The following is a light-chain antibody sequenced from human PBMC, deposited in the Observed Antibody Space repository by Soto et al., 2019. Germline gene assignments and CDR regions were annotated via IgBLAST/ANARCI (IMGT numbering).Light chain of an antibody. V-gene: IGLV2-11*01. CDR1: SSDVGAYNY. CDR2: DVS. Sequence: QSALTQPRSVSGSPGQSVTISCTGTSSDVGAYNYVSWYQHHPGRAPKLMIYDVSKRPSGVPDRFSGSKSGNTASLTISGLQAEDEADYYCCSYAGTSTGIFGGGTKLTV. J-gene: IGLJ2*01. CDR3: CSYAGTSTGI.